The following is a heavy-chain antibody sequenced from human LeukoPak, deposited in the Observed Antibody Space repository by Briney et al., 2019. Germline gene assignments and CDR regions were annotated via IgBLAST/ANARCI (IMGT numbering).Heavy chain of an antibody. Sequence: GGSLRLSCAASGFTCDDYGMSWVRQAPGKGLEWVSGINWNGGSTGYADSVKGRFTISRDNAKNSLYQQMNSLRAKDTALYYCARVVGAKYYFDYWGQGTLVTVSS. J-gene: IGHJ4*02. CDR3: ARVVGAKYYFDY. V-gene: IGHV3-20*04. CDR1: GFTCDDYG. CDR2: INWNGGST. D-gene: IGHD1-26*01.